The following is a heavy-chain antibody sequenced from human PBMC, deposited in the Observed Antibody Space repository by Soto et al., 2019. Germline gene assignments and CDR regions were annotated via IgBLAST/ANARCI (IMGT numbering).Heavy chain of an antibody. CDR2: IWYDGSNK. D-gene: IGHD5-12*01. V-gene: IGHV3-33*01. J-gene: IGHJ3*02. CDR1: GFTFSSYG. Sequence: QVQLVESGGGVVQPGRSLRLSCAASGFTFSSYGMHWVRQAPGKGLEWVAIIWYDGSNKYYADSVKGRFTISRDNSKNTLYLQMNSLRAEDTAVYYCARVNPYSAFDIWGQGTMVTVSS. CDR3: ARVNPYSAFDI.